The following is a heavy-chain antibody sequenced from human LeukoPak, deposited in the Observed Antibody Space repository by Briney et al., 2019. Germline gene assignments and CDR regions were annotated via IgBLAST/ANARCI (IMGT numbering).Heavy chain of an antibody. J-gene: IGHJ4*02. Sequence: GGSLRLSCVASGFTFRNYWLSWVRQAPGKGLEWVSAISGSGGSTYYADSVKGRFTISRDNSKNTLYLQMNSLRAEDTAVYYCAKIPLGEGTNGVDDYWGQGTLVTVSS. CDR1: GFTFRNYW. CDR2: ISGSGGST. CDR3: AKIPLGEGTNGVDDY. D-gene: IGHD2-8*01. V-gene: IGHV3-23*01.